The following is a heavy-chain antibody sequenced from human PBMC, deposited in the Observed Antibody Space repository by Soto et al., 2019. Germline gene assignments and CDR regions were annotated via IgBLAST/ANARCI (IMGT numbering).Heavy chain of an antibody. Sequence: SLKVSCKASGGSFSSYIVSWVRQAPGQGLEWMGGIIPIFGTANYAQKFQGRVTITADESTSTAYMELSSLRSEDTAVYYCARDQYLSTSCYAREHYYYYYGMDVWGQGTTVTVYS. CDR1: GGSFSSYI. J-gene: IGHJ6*02. CDR2: IIPIFGTA. V-gene: IGHV1-69*13. CDR3: ARDQYLSTSCYAREHYYYYYGMDV. D-gene: IGHD2-2*01.